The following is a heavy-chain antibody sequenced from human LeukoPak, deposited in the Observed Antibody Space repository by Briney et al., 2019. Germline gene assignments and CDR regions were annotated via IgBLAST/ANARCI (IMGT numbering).Heavy chain of an antibody. Sequence: HSGRSLRLSCAASGFTFDDYAMHWVRQAPGKGLEWVSDISWNSGSIGYADSVKGRFTISRDNAKNTLYLQMNSLRAEDTAVYYCARAHYYDSSGPPDYWGQGTLVTVSS. D-gene: IGHD3-22*01. CDR2: ISWNSGSI. CDR1: GFTFDDYA. CDR3: ARAHYYDSSGPPDY. J-gene: IGHJ4*02. V-gene: IGHV3-9*01.